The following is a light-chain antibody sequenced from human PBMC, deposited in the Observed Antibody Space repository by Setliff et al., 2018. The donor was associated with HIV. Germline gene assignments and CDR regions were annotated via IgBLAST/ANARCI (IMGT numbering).Light chain of an antibody. V-gene: IGLV2-14*03. J-gene: IGLJ1*01. CDR3: CSYTSSLTYV. CDR1: SSDVGSYNF. Sequence: QSVLTQPASVSGSPGQSITISCSGTSSDVGSYNFVSWYRQHPGKAPQLIIYDVSQRPSGVSSRFSGSKSGNTASLTISGLQAEDQADYYCCSYTSSLTYVFGTGTKVTVL. CDR2: DVS.